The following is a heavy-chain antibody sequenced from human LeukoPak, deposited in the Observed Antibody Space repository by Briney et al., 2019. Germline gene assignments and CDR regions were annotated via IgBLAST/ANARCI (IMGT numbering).Heavy chain of an antibody. D-gene: IGHD2-15*01. CDR1: GFTFSNFA. J-gene: IGHJ3*02. CDR3: SKCSYSFVNEVYDI. V-gene: IGHV3-23*01. CDR2: IRGGGANP. Sequence: GGSLRLSCAASGFTFSNFAMNWVRQAPGQGLEWVSSIRGGGANPHYADSVKGRFTISRDNSNNTLQMEMNSLRAEDTAVYYCSKCSYSFVNEVYDIWGQGTMVTASS.